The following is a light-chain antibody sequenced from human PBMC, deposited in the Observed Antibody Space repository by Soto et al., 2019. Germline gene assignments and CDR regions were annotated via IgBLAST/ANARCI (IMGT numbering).Light chain of an antibody. J-gene: IGKJ4*01. CDR2: GAS. CDR1: HSVGSN. V-gene: IGKV3-15*01. CDR3: QQYKQWPVA. Sequence: EIVLPQSPATLSMSPEERATLSCRASHSVGSNLAWYQQNPGQAPRLLIYGASTRATGVPARFSGSGSATQFTLTISSLQSEDFGFYYCQQYKQWPVAFGGGTKVDI.